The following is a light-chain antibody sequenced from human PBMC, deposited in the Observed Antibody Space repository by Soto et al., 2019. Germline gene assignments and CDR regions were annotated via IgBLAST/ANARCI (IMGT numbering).Light chain of an antibody. CDR2: SES. CDR1: QSVSKS. J-gene: IGKJ5*01. Sequence: EIVMTQSPATLSVSPGERATLSCRASQSVSKSLAWYQQKPGQAPRLLIYSESTRATGIPARFSGSGSETEFTLTISSLQSEDFAVYYCQQYNNWPPITFGQGTRLEIK. CDR3: QQYNNWPPIT. V-gene: IGKV3-15*01.